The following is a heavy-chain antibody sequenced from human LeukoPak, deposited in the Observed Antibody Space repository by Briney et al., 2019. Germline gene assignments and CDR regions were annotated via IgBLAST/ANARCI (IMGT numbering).Heavy chain of an antibody. CDR1: GYRFTSYY. V-gene: IGHV1-46*01. D-gene: IGHD4-11*01. CDR3: ARGSRAKLQRPYYYYMDV. CDR2: INPSGGST. J-gene: IGHJ6*03. Sequence: ASVKVSCKASGYRFTSYYMHWVRQAPGQGLEWMGIINPSGGSTSYAQKFQGRVTMTRDASTSTVYMELSRLRSDDTAVYYCARGSRAKLQRPYYYYMDVWGKGTTVTVSS.